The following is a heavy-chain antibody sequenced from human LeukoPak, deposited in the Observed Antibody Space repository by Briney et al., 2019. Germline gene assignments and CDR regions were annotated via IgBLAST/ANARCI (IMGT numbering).Heavy chain of an antibody. CDR1: GYPFTGYY. V-gene: IGHV1-2*02. CDR2: INPNSGGT. CDR3: ARDPITMVRGVRINAFDI. Sequence: ASVKVSCKASGYPFTGYYMHWVRQAPGQGLEWMGWINPNSGGTNYAQKFQGRVTMTRDTSISTAYMELSRLRSDDTAVYYCARDPITMVRGVRINAFDIWGQGTMVTVSS. D-gene: IGHD3-10*01. J-gene: IGHJ3*02.